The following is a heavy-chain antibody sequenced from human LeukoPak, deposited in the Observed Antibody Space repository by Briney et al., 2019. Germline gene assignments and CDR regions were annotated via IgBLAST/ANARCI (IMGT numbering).Heavy chain of an antibody. D-gene: IGHD4-23*01. CDR1: GGSITSGTYY. CDR2: IHTSRST. CDR3: ARDKNGGNSFDY. V-gene: IGHV4-61*02. J-gene: IGHJ4*02. Sequence: PSETLSLTCAVSGGSITSGTYYWTWIRQPAGKGLEWIGRIHTSRSTNYNPSLKSRVTISVDTSKNQFSLKLSSVTAADTAVYYCARDKNGGNSFDYWGQGTLVTVSS.